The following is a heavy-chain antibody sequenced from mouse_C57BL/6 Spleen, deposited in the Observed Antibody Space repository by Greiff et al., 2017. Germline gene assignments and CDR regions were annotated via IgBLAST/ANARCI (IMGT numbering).Heavy chain of an antibody. CDR2: INPNYGST. CDR1: GYSFTDYN. J-gene: IGHJ2*01. D-gene: IGHD2-4*01. Sequence: EVKLMESGPELVKPGASVKISCKASGYSFTDYNMNWVKQSNGKSLEWIGVINPNYGSTSYNQKFKGKATMTVDQSSSTAYMQLNSLTSEDAAVYYGARDTTIYYIDYWGQGTTLTVSS. V-gene: IGHV1-39*01. CDR3: ARDTTIYYIDY.